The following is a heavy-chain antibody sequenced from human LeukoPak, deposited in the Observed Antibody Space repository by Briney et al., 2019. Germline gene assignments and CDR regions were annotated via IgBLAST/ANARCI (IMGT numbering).Heavy chain of an antibody. CDR3: AKAYSGSYTNYFDY. V-gene: IGHV3-43D*04. CDR1: GFTFDDYA. CDR2: ISWNGGST. J-gene: IGHJ4*02. Sequence: PGGSLRLSCAASGFTFDDYAMHWVCQAPGKGLEWVSLISWNGGSTYYADSVKGRFTISRDNSKNSLYLQMNSLRTEDTALYYCAKAYSGSYTNYFDYWGQGTLVTVSS. D-gene: IGHD1-26*01.